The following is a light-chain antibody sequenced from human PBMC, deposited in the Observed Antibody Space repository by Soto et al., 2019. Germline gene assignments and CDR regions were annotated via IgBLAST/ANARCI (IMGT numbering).Light chain of an antibody. V-gene: IGLV2-14*01. J-gene: IGLJ1*01. CDR2: DVS. CDR1: SSDVGGYDY. Sequence: QSALTQPASVSGSPGQSITISCTGTSSDVGGYDYVSWYQRPPGKAPKLMIYDVSNWPSGVSNRFSGSKSGNTASLTISGLQAEDEADYYCSSYTSSGTLVFGTGTKLTVL. CDR3: SSYTSSGTLV.